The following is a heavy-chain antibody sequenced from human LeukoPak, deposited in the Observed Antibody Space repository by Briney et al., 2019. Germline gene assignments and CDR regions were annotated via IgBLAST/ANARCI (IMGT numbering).Heavy chain of an antibody. CDR1: GYTFSGNY. Sequence: ASVKISCKASGYTFSGNYIHWLRQAPGQGLEWMGWIDANNGDTKSAQKFQGRVTMSRDTSISTAYMDLSSLSPDDAAVYYCARDPSSVTLYFFDYWGQGTLVTVSS. J-gene: IGHJ4*02. V-gene: IGHV1-2*02. D-gene: IGHD4-11*01. CDR3: ARDPSSVTLYFFDY. CDR2: IDANNGDT.